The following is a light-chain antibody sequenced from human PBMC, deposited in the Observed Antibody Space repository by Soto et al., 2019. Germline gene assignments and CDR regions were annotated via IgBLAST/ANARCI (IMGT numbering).Light chain of an antibody. J-gene: IGKJ1*01. CDR3: RQYYSTPWT. CDR2: YAS. V-gene: IGKV1D-43*01. CDR1: QGISSY. Sequence: IRMTQSPFSLSASVGDRVTITCWASQGISSYLAWYQQIPAKAPHLFIDYASSLQSGVPSRFSGSGSGTDYTLTIISLQPEDFATYYCRQYYSTPWTFGQGTKVEIK.